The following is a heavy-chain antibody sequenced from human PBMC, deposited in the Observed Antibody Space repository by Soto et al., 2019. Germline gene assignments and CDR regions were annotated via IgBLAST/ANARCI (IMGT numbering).Heavy chain of an antibody. J-gene: IGHJ5*02. CDR3: ARRSYGYCSGGSCYINWFDP. CDR1: GYSFTSYW. D-gene: IGHD2-15*01. CDR2: IYPGDSDT. Sequence: EVQLVQSGAEVKKPGESLKISCKGSGYSFTSYWSGWVRQMPGKGLEWMGIIYPGDSDTRYSPSFQGQVTISADKSISTAYLQWSSLKASDTAMYYCARRSYGYCSGGSCYINWFDPWGQGTLVTVSS. V-gene: IGHV5-51*01.